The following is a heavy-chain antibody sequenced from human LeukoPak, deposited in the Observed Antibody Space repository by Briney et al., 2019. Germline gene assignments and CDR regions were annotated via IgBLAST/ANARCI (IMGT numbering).Heavy chain of an antibody. CDR1: GFAFTNAW. CDR2: ISYDGSNK. Sequence: QSGGSLRLSCTASGFAFTNAWMTWVRQAPGKGLEWVAVISYDGSNKFYADSVKGRFTISRDNSKNTLSLQMNSLRAEDTAVYYCARDRSDKGPRAVGPTRSVSYYYYGMDVWGQGTTVTVSS. CDR3: ARDRSDKGPRAVGPTRSVSYYYYGMDV. D-gene: IGHD3-3*01. J-gene: IGHJ6*02. V-gene: IGHV3-30-3*01.